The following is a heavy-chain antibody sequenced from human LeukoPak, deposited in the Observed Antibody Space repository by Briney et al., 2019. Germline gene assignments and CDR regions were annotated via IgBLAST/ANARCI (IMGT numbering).Heavy chain of an antibody. CDR1: GGSISSGSYY. CDR2: INHSGST. J-gene: IGHJ4*02. D-gene: IGHD3-10*01. V-gene: IGHV4-39*01. Sequence: SETLSLTCTVSGGSISSGSYYWSWIRQPPGKGLEWIGEINHSGSTNYNPSLKSRVTISVDTSKNQFSLKLSSVTAADTAVYYSARQFLWFVPCFDYWGQGTLVTVSS. CDR3: ARQFLWFVPCFDY.